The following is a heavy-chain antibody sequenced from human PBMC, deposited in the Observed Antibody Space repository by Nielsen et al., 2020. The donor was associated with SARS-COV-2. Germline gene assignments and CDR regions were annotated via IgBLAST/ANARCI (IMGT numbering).Heavy chain of an antibody. CDR2: IYYSGST. CDR3: ARGPLGTYSSSSVGWFDP. J-gene: IGHJ5*02. Sequence: SETLSLTCSVSGGSISSHEYYWSWIRQPPGKGLEWIGYIYYSGSTYYNPSLKSRVTISVDTSKNQFSLKLSSVTAADTAVYYCARGPLGTYSSSSVGWFDPWGQGTLVTVSS. D-gene: IGHD6-13*01. CDR1: GGSISSHEYY. V-gene: IGHV4-30-4*01.